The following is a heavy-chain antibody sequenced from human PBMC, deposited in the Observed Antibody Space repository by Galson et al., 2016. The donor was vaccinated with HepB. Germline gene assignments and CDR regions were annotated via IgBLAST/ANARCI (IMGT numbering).Heavy chain of an antibody. CDR3: AKGEAGGKSEETH. D-gene: IGHD4-23*01. Sequence: SLRLSCAASGFTFSSYAMGWVRQAPGKGLEWVSGISSAGTYIFYGYSVRGRFAVSRDNSKNTQFLQMNSLTVDDTAVYYCAKGEAGGKSEETHWGQGTLVTVSS. CDR2: ISSAGTYI. V-gene: IGHV3-23*01. CDR1: GFTFSSYA. J-gene: IGHJ4*02.